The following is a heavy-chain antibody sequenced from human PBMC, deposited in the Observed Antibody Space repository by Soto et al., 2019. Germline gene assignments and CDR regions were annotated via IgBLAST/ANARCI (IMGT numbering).Heavy chain of an antibody. J-gene: IGHJ5*02. CDR2: IKQDGSEK. D-gene: IGHD2-2*01. Sequence: QPGGSLRLSCAASGFTFSSYWMSWVRQAPGKGLEWVANIKQDGSEKYYVDSVKGRFTISRDNAKNSLYLQMNSLRAEDTAVYYCARDRYCSSTSCFTGLNWFDPWGQGTLVTVSS. V-gene: IGHV3-7*01. CDR1: GFTFSSYW. CDR3: ARDRYCSSTSCFTGLNWFDP.